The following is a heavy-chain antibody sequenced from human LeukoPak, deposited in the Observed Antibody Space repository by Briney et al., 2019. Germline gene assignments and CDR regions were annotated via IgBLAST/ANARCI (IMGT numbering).Heavy chain of an antibody. CDR1: GFSFSAYA. D-gene: IGHD6-19*01. Sequence: GGSLRLSCAASGFSFSAYAMSWVRQAPGKGLEWVSSISGSGGTTYYADSVKGRFTISRSNSRNTLYLQMNSLRAEDTAVYYCAKETVAAYYWGQGTLVTVSS. V-gene: IGHV3-23*01. J-gene: IGHJ4*02. CDR2: ISGSGGTT. CDR3: AKETVAAYY.